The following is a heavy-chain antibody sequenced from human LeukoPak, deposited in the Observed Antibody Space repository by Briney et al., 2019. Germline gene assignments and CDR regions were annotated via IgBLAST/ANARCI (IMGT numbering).Heavy chain of an antibody. CDR1: GGSISSGGYS. CDR2: ISHSGST. V-gene: IGHV4-30-2*01. D-gene: IGHD6-13*01. J-gene: IGHJ2*01. Sequence: SQTLSLTCAVSGGSISSGGYSWSWVRQPPGKGLEWIGYISHSGSTYYNPSLKSRVTISVYRSKNQFSLKLTSVTAADTAVYYCARYSSTWPYWYFDLWGRGTLVTVSS. CDR3: ARYSSTWPYWYFDL.